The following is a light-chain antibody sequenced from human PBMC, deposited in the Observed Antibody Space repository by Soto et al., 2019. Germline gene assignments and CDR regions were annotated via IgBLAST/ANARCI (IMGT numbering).Light chain of an antibody. J-gene: IGKJ1*01. CDR2: GAS. V-gene: IGKV3-20*01. CDR1: QSVGSSY. Sequence: EIVLTQSPGTLSLSPGERATLSCRASQSVGSSYLAWYQQKPGQAPRLLIYGASSRATGIPDRFSGSGSGTDFTLTISRLEPEDFAVYYCQQYGDSPRTFGQGTKVAIK. CDR3: QQYGDSPRT.